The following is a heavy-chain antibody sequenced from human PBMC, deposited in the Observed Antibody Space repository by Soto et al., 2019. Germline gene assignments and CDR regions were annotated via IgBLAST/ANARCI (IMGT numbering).Heavy chain of an antibody. CDR1: GYIFTSYG. Sequence: GASVKVSCKASGYIFTSYGISWVRQAPGQGLEWMGWISAYNGNTNYAQKLQGRVTMTTDASTSTAYMELRSLRSDDTAVYYCASDKDRYSYGDDAFDIWGQGTMVTVPS. CDR2: ISAYNGNT. J-gene: IGHJ3*02. V-gene: IGHV1-18*01. D-gene: IGHD5-18*01. CDR3: ASDKDRYSYGDDAFDI.